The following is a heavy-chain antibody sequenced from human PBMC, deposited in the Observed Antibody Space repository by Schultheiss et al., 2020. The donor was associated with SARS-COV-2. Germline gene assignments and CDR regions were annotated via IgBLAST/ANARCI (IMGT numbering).Heavy chain of an antibody. D-gene: IGHD6-19*01. CDR3: ARDRNSSGGTPYYFDY. CDR2: IKQDGSEK. V-gene: IGHV3-7*01. Sequence: GGSLRLSCAASGFTFSDENMHWVRQAPGKGLEWVANIKQDGSEKYYVDSVKGRFTISRDNAKNSLYLQMNSLRAEDTAVYYCARDRNSSGGTPYYFDYWGQGTLVTVSS. J-gene: IGHJ4*02. CDR1: GFTFSDEN.